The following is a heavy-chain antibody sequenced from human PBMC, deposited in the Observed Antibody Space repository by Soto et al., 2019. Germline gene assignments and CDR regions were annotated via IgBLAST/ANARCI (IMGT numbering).Heavy chain of an antibody. CDR3: ARIASAGRGWDV. CDR2: IKQDGSEK. J-gene: IGHJ6*02. D-gene: IGHD6-13*01. Sequence: EVQLVESGGGLVQPWGSLRLSCAASGFTFSSYWMSWVRQAPVKGLEWVGNIKQDGSEKNYVDFMEGRFTISRDNAENSLYLQMNSLRAEDTAVYYCARIASAGRGWDVWGQGTTVVVSS. V-gene: IGHV3-7*01. CDR1: GFTFSSYW.